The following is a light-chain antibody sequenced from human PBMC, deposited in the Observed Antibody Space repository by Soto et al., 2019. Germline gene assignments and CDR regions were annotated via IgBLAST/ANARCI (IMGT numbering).Light chain of an antibody. CDR3: QSYDSSLSAYV. Sequence: QSVLTQPPSVSGAPGQRVTISCTGRRSNIGAGFDVHWYQQLPGTAPKLLIYDNSNRPSGVPDRFSGSKSGTSASLAITGLQAEDEADYYCQSYDSSLSAYVFGTGTKVTV. V-gene: IGLV1-40*01. J-gene: IGLJ1*01. CDR1: RSNIGAGFD. CDR2: DNS.